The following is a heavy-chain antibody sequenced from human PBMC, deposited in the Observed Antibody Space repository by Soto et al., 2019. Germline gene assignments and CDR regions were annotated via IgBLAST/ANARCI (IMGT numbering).Heavy chain of an antibody. V-gene: IGHV4-4*02. D-gene: IGHD5-12*01. CDR3: ARGLRLRVKSDWFDP. CDR1: GGSISSSNW. Sequence: PSETLSLTCAVSGGSISSSNWWSWVRQPPGKGLEWIGEIYHSGSTNYNPSLKSRVTISVDKSKNQFSLKLSSVTAADTAVYYCARGLRLRVKSDWFDPWGQGTLVTVS. CDR2: IYHSGST. J-gene: IGHJ5*02.